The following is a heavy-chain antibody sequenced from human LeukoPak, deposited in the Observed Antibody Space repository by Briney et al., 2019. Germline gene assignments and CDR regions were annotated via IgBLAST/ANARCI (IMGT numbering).Heavy chain of an antibody. V-gene: IGHV3-11*01. Sequence: PGGSLRLSCAASGFTFSDYYISWIRQAPGKGLEWVSYISSGGSTVHYADSVKGRFTISRDNAKKSLYLQMSSLRAGDTAVYYCTRESDYGYYYYIDVWGKGTTVTVSS. CDR1: GFTFSDYY. CDR3: TRESDYGYYYYIDV. J-gene: IGHJ6*03. D-gene: IGHD4-17*01. CDR2: ISSGGSTV.